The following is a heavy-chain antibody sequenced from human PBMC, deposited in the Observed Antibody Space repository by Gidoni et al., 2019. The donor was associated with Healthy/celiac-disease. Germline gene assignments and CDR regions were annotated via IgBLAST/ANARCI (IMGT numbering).Heavy chain of an antibody. CDR2: IRSKAYGGKT. CDR1: GFTFGDYA. CDR3: TRVGRGWIQLPSYWFDP. J-gene: IGHJ5*02. V-gene: IGHV3-49*05. Sequence: EVQLVVSGVGLVKPGRSLRLSCTASGFTFGDYAMSWFRQAPGKGLEWVGFIRSKAYGGKTEYAASVKGRLTISRDDSKSIAYLQMNSLKTEDTAVYYCTRVGRGWIQLPSYWFDPWGQGTLVTVSS. D-gene: IGHD5-18*01.